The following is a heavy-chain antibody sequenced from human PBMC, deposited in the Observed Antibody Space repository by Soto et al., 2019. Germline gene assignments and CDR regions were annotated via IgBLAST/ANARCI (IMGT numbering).Heavy chain of an antibody. D-gene: IGHD2-2*03. CDR2: IKSKTDGGTT. CDR3: SFGHWIFDQRDAFDI. CDR1: GFTFSNAW. J-gene: IGHJ3*02. V-gene: IGHV3-15*07. Sequence: GGSLRLSCAASGFTFSNAWMNWVRQAPGKGLEWVGRIKSKTDGGTTDYAAPVKGRFTISRDDSKNTLYLQMNSLKTEDTAVYYCSFGHWIFDQRDAFDIWGQGTMVTVSS.